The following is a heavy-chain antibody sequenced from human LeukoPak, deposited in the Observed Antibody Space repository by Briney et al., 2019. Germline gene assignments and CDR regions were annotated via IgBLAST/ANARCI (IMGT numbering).Heavy chain of an antibody. CDR1: GFTFSSYG. CDR3: AKDMDSSGWFGWFDP. J-gene: IGHJ5*02. Sequence: SGGSLRLSCAASGFTFSSYGMSWVRQAPGKGLEWVSAISGSGGSTYYADSAKGRFTISRDNTKNTLYLQMNSLRAEDTAVYYCAKDMDSSGWFGWFDPWGQGTLATASS. D-gene: IGHD6-19*01. V-gene: IGHV3-23*01. CDR2: ISGSGGST.